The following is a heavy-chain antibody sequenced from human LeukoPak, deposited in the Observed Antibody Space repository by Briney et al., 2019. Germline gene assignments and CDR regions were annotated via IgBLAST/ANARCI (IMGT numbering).Heavy chain of an antibody. V-gene: IGHV1-2*02. CDR3: VSYYHGSGSYYNDAFDV. CDR1: GYTFTGYY. J-gene: IGHJ3*01. Sequence: ASVKVPCKASGYTFTGYYLHWVRQAPGQGLEWMGWINPNSGGTVYAQKFKGRVTMTRDTSISTAYMELSGLRPDDTAIYYCVSYYHGSGSYYNDAFDVWGQGTMVTVSS. CDR2: INPNSGGT. D-gene: IGHD3-10*01.